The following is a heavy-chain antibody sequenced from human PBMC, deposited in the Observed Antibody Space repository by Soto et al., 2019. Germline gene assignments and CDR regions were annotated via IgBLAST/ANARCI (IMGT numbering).Heavy chain of an antibody. CDR2: IIPIVDIT. D-gene: IGHD6-19*01. CDR3: ARVTAVAGNYFDY. CDR1: GGTFSSYS. J-gene: IGHJ4*02. Sequence: QVQLVQSGAEVKGPGSSVKVSCKASGGTFSSYSISWVRQAPGQGLEWMERIIPIVDITTYAQKLEGRVTITADKSTSTAYMELSSLRSEDTAVYYCARVTAVAGNYFDYWGQGTQVTVSS. V-gene: IGHV1-69*02.